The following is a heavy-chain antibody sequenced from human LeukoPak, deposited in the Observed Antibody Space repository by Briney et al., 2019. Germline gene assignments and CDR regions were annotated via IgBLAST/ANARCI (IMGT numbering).Heavy chain of an antibody. CDR1: GGSISSGSYY. CDR3: ARWENYYYYMDV. V-gene: IGHV4-61*02. Sequence: SQTLSPTCTVSGGSISSGSYYWSWIRQPAGKGLEWIGRIYTSGSTNYNPSLKSRVTISVDTSKNQFSLKLSSVTAADTAVYYCARWENYYYYMDVWGKGTTVTVSS. J-gene: IGHJ6*03. CDR2: IYTSGST. D-gene: IGHD1-26*01.